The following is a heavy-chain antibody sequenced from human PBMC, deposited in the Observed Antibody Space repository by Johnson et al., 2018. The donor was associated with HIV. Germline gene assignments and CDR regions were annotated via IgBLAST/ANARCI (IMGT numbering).Heavy chain of an antibody. CDR1: AFPFSSYG. Sequence: QVQLVESGGGVVQPGGSLRLSCAASAFPFSSYGMHWVRRAPGKGLEWVAFLRYDVPNKYSAASVKGGFTISRENAKNSLSLQMNSLRVGDTAVYYCVRGGATSYDAFDIWGQGTMVTVSS. V-gene: IGHV3-30*02. D-gene: IGHD1-26*01. CDR3: VRGGATSYDAFDI. CDR2: LRYDVPNK. J-gene: IGHJ3*02.